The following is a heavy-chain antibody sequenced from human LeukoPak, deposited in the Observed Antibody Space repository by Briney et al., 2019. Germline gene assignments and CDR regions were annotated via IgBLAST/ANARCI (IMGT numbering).Heavy chain of an antibody. Sequence: GGSLRLSCAASGFTFSSYSMNRVRQAPGKGLEWVSLIHTGGNTYYADSAKGRFTVSRDTSKNTLYLQMNSLRAEDTAVYYCARDSGSKFDYWGQGTLVTVSS. CDR3: ARDSGSKFDY. J-gene: IGHJ4*02. V-gene: IGHV3-53*01. D-gene: IGHD1-26*01. CDR2: IHTGGNT. CDR1: GFTFSSYS.